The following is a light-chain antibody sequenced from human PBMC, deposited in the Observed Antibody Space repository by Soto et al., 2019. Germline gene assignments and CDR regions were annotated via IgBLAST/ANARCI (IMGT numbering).Light chain of an antibody. CDR2: AAS. J-gene: IGKJ4*01. CDR3: QQANRILLT. Sequence: DIQLTLSPSSVRASGGDRVTLICGASQGISRWLAWYQQKPGTAAKLLIYAASRLQSGVPSRFSCSGSGTDLTLTISSLQPEDFAPYYSQQANRILLTYGGGGKVDMK. CDR1: QGISRW. V-gene: IGKV1-12*01.